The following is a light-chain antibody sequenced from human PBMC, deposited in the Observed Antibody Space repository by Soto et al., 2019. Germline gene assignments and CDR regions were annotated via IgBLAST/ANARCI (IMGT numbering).Light chain of an antibody. V-gene: IGLV2-11*01. CDR3: CSYAGSYTWV. Sequence: QCALTQARSGSGSPGQSVTISCTGTSSDVGGYNYVSWYQQHPGKAPKLMIYDVSKRPSGVPDRFSGSKSGNTASLTISGLQAEDEADYYCCSYAGSYTWVFGGGTKVTVL. J-gene: IGLJ2*01. CDR2: DVS. CDR1: SSDVGGYNY.